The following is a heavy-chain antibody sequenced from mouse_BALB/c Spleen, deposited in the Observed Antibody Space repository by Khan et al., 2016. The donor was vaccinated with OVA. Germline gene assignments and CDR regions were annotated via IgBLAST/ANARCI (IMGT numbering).Heavy chain of an antibody. J-gene: IGHJ3*01. CDR1: GYTFTDFN. V-gene: IGHV1S29*02. D-gene: IGHD2-2*01. CDR2: IFPNDGGT. CDR3: ARSGYDSFAY. Sequence: VQLQQPGPELVKPGASARSSCKTSGYTFTDFNLDWVKQSHGKSLEWIGYIFPNDGGTGYNQTFKTKATLTVDRSASTDYMELPSLTVPDSAVYSGARSGYDSFAYWGQGTLVTVSA.